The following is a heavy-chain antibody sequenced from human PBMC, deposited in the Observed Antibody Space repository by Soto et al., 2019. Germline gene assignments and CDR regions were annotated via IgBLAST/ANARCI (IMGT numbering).Heavy chain of an antibody. V-gene: IGHV3-9*01. Sequence: SLRLSCAVSGFTFDDYAMHWVRQAPGKGLEWVSGISYNSGKIGYADSVKGRFTISRDNAKNSLYLQMNSLRAEDTALYYCAKDIYFDRFFGMDVWGQGTTVTSP. CDR1: GFTFDDYA. CDR2: ISYNSGKI. J-gene: IGHJ6*02. D-gene: IGHD3-22*01. CDR3: AKDIYFDRFFGMDV.